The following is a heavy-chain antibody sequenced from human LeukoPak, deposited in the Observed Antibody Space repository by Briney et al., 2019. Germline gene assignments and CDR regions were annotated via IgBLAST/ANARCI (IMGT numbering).Heavy chain of an antibody. J-gene: IGHJ4*02. CDR2: IFYSGRT. CDR3: ARDQGDTAMVDY. D-gene: IGHD5-18*01. Sequence: SETLSLTCSVSGASMNTHYWNWIRQPPGKGLEWIGSIFYSGRTNYKPSLKSRLFISIDRSKNQFSLRLSSVSAVDTAVYYCARDQGDTAMVDYWGQGTLVTVSS. V-gene: IGHV4-59*11. CDR1: GASMNTHY.